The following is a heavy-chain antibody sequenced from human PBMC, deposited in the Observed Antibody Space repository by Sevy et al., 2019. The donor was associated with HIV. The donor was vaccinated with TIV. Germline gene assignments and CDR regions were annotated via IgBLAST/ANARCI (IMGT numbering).Heavy chain of an antibody. Sequence: ASVKVSCKASGYTFTDDYLHWVRQAPGQRLEWMGRIYPNSGGTNYAQKFRGRVTMTRDTSISTAYMELSRLRPDDTAVYFCARDAAGGTTNSGMDVWGQGTTVTVSS. D-gene: IGHD1-7*01. J-gene: IGHJ6*02. CDR3: ARDAAGGTTNSGMDV. V-gene: IGHV1-2*06. CDR1: GYTFTDDY. CDR2: IYPNSGGT.